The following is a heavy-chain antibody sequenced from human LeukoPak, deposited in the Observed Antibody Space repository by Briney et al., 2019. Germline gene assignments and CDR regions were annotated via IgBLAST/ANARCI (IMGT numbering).Heavy chain of an antibody. Sequence: GGSLRLSCAASGSTFGRYSMNWVRQAPGKGLEWVSSISISSNYIYYADSVKGRFTISRDNAKNSLYLQMNSLRAEDTAVYYCAELGITMIGGVWGKGTTVTISS. J-gene: IGHJ6*04. CDR1: GSTFGRYS. V-gene: IGHV3-21*01. D-gene: IGHD3-10*02. CDR3: AELGITMIGGV. CDR2: ISISSNYI.